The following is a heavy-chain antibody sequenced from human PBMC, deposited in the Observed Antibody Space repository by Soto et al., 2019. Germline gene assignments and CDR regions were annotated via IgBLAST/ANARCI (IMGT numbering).Heavy chain of an antibody. CDR3: ARDYGDAREH. V-gene: IGHV1-18*01. CDR1: GYTFSNFG. Sequence: QVHLVQSGAEVKKPGASVKVSCKPSGYTFSNFGISWVRQAPGQGFEWLGWISGYNGNSMYAQKFQGRVTMTTDTSTSTGYLELRSLNSDDSAVYYCARDYGDAREHWGQGTLVTVSS. D-gene: IGHD4-17*01. CDR2: ISGYNGNS. J-gene: IGHJ4*02.